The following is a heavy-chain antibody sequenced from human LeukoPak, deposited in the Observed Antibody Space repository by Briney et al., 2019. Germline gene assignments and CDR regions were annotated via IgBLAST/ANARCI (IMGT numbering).Heavy chain of an antibody. Sequence: SETLSLTXAVSGYSIGSGYYWGWIREPPGKGLEWIGSIYHSGSTYYNPSLKSRVTISVDTSKNQFSLKLSSVTAADTAVYYCARLYSYGYLDYWGQGTLVTVSS. CDR2: IYHSGST. CDR1: GYSIGSGYY. D-gene: IGHD5-18*01. V-gene: IGHV4-38-2*01. CDR3: ARLYSYGYLDY. J-gene: IGHJ4*02.